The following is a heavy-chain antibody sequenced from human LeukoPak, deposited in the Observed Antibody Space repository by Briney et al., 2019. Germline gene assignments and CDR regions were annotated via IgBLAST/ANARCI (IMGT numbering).Heavy chain of an antibody. D-gene: IGHD5-18*01. J-gene: IGHJ4*02. Sequence: SETLSLTCTVSGGSISSYYWSWIRQPPGKGLEWIGYIYYSGSTNYNPSPKSRVTISVDTSKNQFSLKLSSVTAADTAVYYCARGRVTAMAPLIDYWGQGTLVTVSS. V-gene: IGHV4-59*01. CDR3: ARGRVTAMAPLIDY. CDR2: IYYSGST. CDR1: GGSISSYY.